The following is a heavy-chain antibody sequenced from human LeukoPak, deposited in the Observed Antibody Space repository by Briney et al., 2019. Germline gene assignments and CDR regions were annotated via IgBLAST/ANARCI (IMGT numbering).Heavy chain of an antibody. Sequence: ASVKVSCKASGYTLTTYDINWVPDATGQGLEWVGWMNPNRDNTGYAQNPQGRDTMTRNTSMSTAYMEQNTVRSEDTPVYYCARANYCGSGKKDLDYWGQGTLVTVSS. J-gene: IGHJ4*02. CDR1: GYTLTTYD. CDR3: ARANYCGSGKKDLDY. D-gene: IGHD3-10*01. V-gene: IGHV1-8*01. CDR2: MNPNRDNT.